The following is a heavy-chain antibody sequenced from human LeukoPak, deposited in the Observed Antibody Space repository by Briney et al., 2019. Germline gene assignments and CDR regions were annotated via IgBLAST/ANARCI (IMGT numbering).Heavy chain of an antibody. CDR1: GFTFSSYA. V-gene: IGHV3-23*01. CDR2: ISGIGGST. J-gene: IGHJ4*02. D-gene: IGHD3-10*01. Sequence: GGSLRLSCAASGFTFSSYAMSWVRKAPGKGLEWVSAISGIGGSTYYADSVKGRFTISRDNSKNTLYLQMNSLRAEDTAVYYCAKDGLLWFGELLSHFDYWGQGTLVTVSS. CDR3: AKDGLLWFGELLSHFDY.